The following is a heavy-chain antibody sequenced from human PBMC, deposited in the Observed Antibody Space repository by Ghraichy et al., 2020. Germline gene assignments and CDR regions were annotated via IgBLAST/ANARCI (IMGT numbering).Heavy chain of an antibody. CDR2: IYHSGST. CDR1: GGSISSGGYS. J-gene: IGHJ4*02. D-gene: IGHD4-11*01. Sequence: SLNISCAVSGGSISSGGYSWSWIRQPPGKGLEWIGYIYHSGSTYYNPSLKSRVTISVDRSKNQFSLKLSSVTAADTAVYYCARRDSNGVDYWGQGTLVTVSS. CDR3: ARRDSNGVDY. V-gene: IGHV4-30-2*01.